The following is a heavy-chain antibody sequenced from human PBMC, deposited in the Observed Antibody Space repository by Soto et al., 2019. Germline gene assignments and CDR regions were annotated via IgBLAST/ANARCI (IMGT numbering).Heavy chain of an antibody. V-gene: IGHV1-18*01. J-gene: IGHJ5*02. CDR1: GYTFTSYA. Sequence: ASVKVSCKASGYTFTSYAMHWVRQAPGQGLEWMGWISAHNGNTNYAQKLQGRVTMTTDTSTSTAYMELRSLRSDDTAVYYCARDSQTSLNWFDPWGQGTLVTVSS. CDR2: ISAHNGNT. CDR3: ARDSQTSLNWFDP.